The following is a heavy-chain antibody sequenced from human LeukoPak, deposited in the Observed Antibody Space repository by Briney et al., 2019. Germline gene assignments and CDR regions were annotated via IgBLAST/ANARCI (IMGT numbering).Heavy chain of an antibody. Sequence: GGSLRLSCAASGFTVSSNYMSWVRQAPGKGLEWVSVIYSGGSTYYADSVKGRFTISRDNSKNTLYLQMNSLRAEDTAVYYCASQRVDSGYYHLGYWGQGTLVTVSS. D-gene: IGHD3-22*01. J-gene: IGHJ4*02. V-gene: IGHV3-53*01. CDR2: IYSGGST. CDR3: ASQRVDSGYYHLGY. CDR1: GFTVSSNY.